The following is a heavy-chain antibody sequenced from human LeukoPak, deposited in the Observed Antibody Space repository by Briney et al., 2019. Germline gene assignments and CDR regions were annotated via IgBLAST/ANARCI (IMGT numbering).Heavy chain of an antibody. CDR1: GYSISSGFY. CDR3: ARGRPYFDY. CDR2: IYHSGST. Sequence: TSETLSLTCTVSGYSISSGFYWGWIRQPPGKGLEWIGSIYHSGSTYYNPSLKSRVTISLDTSKNQFSLKLSSVTAADTAVYYCARGRPYFDYWGQGTLVTVSS. J-gene: IGHJ4*02. V-gene: IGHV4-38-2*02.